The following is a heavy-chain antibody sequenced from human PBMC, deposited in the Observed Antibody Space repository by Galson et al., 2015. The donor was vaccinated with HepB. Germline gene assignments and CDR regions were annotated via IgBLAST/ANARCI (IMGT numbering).Heavy chain of an antibody. CDR3: IRDFLGI. V-gene: IGHV3-7*03. Sequence: SLRLSCAASGFTFSDYWMSWVRQAPGKGLEWVASIKDDGSEKQYVDSAKGRFTISRDNAENSLSLQMNSLRAEDTALYCCIRDFLGIWGQGTLVTVSS. CDR2: IKDDGSEK. J-gene: IGHJ4*02. CDR1: GFTFSDYW. D-gene: IGHD1-26*01.